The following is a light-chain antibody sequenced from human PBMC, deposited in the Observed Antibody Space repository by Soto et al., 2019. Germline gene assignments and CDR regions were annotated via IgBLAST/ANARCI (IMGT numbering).Light chain of an antibody. CDR2: YDN. J-gene: IGLJ7*01. CDR3: QVRDTTSDHYV. CDR1: RIGRKS. Sequence: SYVLTQPPSVSVAPGETAAITCGGDRIGRKSVHWYQQRPGQAPVLVISYDNDRPSGIPERFSGSNSGNTATLTISSVEAGDEADYYCQVRDTTSDHYVFGGGTQLTVL. V-gene: IGLV3-21*04.